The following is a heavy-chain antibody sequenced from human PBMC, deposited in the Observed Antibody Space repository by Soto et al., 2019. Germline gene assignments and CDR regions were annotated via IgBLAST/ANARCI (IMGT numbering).Heavy chain of an antibody. J-gene: IGHJ6*02. V-gene: IGHV4-59*01. D-gene: IGHD6-19*01. CDR1: GGSISSYY. CDR2: IYYSGST. CDR3: ARVSSGWYKNYYYGMDV. Sequence: SETLSLTCTVSGGSISSYYWSWIRQPPGKGLEWIGYIYYSGSTNYNPSLKSRVTISVDTSKNQFSLKLSSVTAADTAVYYCARVSSGWYKNYYYGMDVWGQGTTVTVSS.